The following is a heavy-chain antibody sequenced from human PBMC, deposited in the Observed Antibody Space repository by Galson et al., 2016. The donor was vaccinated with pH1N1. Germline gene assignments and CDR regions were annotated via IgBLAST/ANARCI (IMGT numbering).Heavy chain of an antibody. CDR1: GFTFNNYW. J-gene: IGHJ4*02. CDR2: INQDGTEL. Sequence: SLRLSCAASGFTFNNYWIQWVRQAPGKGLEWVANINQDGTELYYGNSVKGRFTISRDNAKNSLLLQMSGLRVEDTAVYYRAGRYFDSWGQGTLVTVSS. V-gene: IGHV3-7*01. CDR3: AGRYFDS.